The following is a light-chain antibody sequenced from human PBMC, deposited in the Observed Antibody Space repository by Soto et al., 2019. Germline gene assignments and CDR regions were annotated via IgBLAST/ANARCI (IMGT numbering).Light chain of an antibody. CDR3: QQYGSSFT. CDR2: GTS. J-gene: IGKJ3*01. CDR1: QSVSISY. V-gene: IGKV3-20*01. Sequence: EIVLTQSPGTLSLSPGESATLSCRASQSVSISYIGWYQQKPGQAPRLLIYGTSSRATGIPDRFSGSGSGTDFTLTISRLEPEDFAVYYCQQYGSSFTFGPGTTVDI.